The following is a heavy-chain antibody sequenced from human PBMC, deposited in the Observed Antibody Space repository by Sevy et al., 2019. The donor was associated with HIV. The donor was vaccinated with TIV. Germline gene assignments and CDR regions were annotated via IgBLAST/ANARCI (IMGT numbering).Heavy chain of an antibody. CDR2: ISFDGRNE. CDR3: ARDHCTDGVCFRSGYFDY. J-gene: IGHJ4*01. Sequence: GGSLRLSCAASGFTFGNHAIHWVRQAPGKGLEWVAIISFDGRNEHYAGSVKGRFTISRDNSKKTVYLQMTNVRSEDAAVYYCARDHCTDGVCFRSGYFDYWGQGTLVTVSS. D-gene: IGHD2-8*01. V-gene: IGHV3-30*04. CDR1: GFTFGNHA.